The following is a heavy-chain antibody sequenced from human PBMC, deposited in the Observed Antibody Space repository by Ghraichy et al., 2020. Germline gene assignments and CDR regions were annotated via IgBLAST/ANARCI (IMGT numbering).Heavy chain of an antibody. D-gene: IGHD3-3*01. V-gene: IGHV1-8*01. CDR2: MNPNSGNT. Sequence: ASVKVSCKASGYTFTSYDINWVRQATGQGLEWMGWMNPNSGNTGYAQKFQGRVTMTRNTSISTAYMELSSLRSEDTAVYYCARGVSYDFWSGYAVGEDYYYYGMDVWGQGTTVTVSS. CDR1: GYTFTSYD. CDR3: ARGVSYDFWSGYAVGEDYYYYGMDV. J-gene: IGHJ6*02.